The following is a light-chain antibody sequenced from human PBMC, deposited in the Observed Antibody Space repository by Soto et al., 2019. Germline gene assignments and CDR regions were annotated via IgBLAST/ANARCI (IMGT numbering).Light chain of an antibody. CDR3: AAWDDGLNGYV. J-gene: IGLJ1*01. Sequence: QSVLTQPPSVSGTPGQGVTISCSGSSSNIGSNAVNWYQQLPGTAPKLLIYSGYQRPSDVPDRFSASKSATSASLAIRGLQSEDEADYYCAAWDDGLNGYVFGTGTKVTAL. V-gene: IGLV1-44*01. CDR2: SGY. CDR1: SSNIGSNA.